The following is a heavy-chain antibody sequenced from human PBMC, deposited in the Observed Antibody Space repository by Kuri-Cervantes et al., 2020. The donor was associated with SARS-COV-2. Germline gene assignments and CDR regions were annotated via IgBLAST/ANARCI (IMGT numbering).Heavy chain of an antibody. CDR2: IFSNDEK. V-gene: IGHV2-26*01. Sequence: SGPTLVKPTATLTLTCTVSGFSLSNARMGVSWIRQPPGKALEWLAHIFSNDEKSYSTSLKSRLTISKDTSKSQVVLTMTNMDPVDTATYYCARIPNPRYYDFWNGRFSYYYMDVWGKGTTVTVSS. CDR1: GFSLSNARMG. D-gene: IGHD3-3*01. J-gene: IGHJ6*03. CDR3: ARIPNPRYYDFWNGRFSYYYMDV.